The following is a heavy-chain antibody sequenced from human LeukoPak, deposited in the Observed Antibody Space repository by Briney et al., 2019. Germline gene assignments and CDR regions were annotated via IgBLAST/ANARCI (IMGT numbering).Heavy chain of an antibody. Sequence: PSETLSLTCAVYGGSFSAYYWSWIRQPPGKGLEWIGEINHSGRTNYSPSLKSRVTISLDTSKNQFSLELSSVTAADTAVYYWARRYYDILTGYSKYYYGMDVWGQGTTVTVSS. J-gene: IGHJ6*02. CDR3: ARRYYDILTGYSKYYYGMDV. D-gene: IGHD3-9*01. CDR1: GGSFSAYY. CDR2: INHSGRT. V-gene: IGHV4-34*01.